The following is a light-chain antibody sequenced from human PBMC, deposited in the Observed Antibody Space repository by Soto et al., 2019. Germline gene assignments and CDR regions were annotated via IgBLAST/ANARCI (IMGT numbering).Light chain of an antibody. J-gene: IGKJ5*01. CDR3: QQGYSTPIT. CDR2: AAS. CDR1: QSISSY. V-gene: IGKV1-39*01. Sequence: DIHITQSPSSLSASVGDRVTLTCRASQSISSYLNWFQQKPGKAPKLLIYAASSLQSGVPSRFSGSGSGTDFTLTVSSLQPEDFVTYYCQQGYSTPITFGQGTRLQIK.